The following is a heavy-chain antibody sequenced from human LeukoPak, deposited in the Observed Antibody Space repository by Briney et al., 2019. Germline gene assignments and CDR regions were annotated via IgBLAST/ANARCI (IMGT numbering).Heavy chain of an antibody. CDR2: ISGSGAST. CDR3: AKDFGPYYYDSSGYANGDY. CDR1: GFTLSSYA. Sequence: PGGSLRLSCAASGFTLSSYAMSWVRQAPGKGLEWVSSISGSGASTYYADSVKGRFTISRDNSKNTLYLQMNSLRAEDTAVYYCAKDFGPYYYDSSGYANGDYWGQGTLVTVSS. J-gene: IGHJ4*02. D-gene: IGHD3-22*01. V-gene: IGHV3-23*01.